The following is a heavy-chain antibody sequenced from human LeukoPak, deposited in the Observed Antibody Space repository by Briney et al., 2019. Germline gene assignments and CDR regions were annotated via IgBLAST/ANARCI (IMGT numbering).Heavy chain of an antibody. J-gene: IGHJ4*02. CDR1: GFTFSSYG. CDR2: ISYDGSNK. D-gene: IGHD6-19*01. V-gene: IGHV3-30*18. CDR3: AKDLQAGHFDY. Sequence: GGSLRLSCAASGFTFSSYGMHRVRQAPGKGLEWVAVISYDGSNKYYADSVKGRFTISRDNSKNTLYLQMNSLRAEDTAVYYCAKDLQAGHFDYWGQGTLVTVSS.